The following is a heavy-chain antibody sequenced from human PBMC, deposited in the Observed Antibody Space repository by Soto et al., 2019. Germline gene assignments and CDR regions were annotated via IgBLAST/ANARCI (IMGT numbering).Heavy chain of an antibody. D-gene: IGHD6-13*01. J-gene: IGHJ4*02. CDR1: GGSFSGYY. CDR3: ARGFRKDGSSSWYGVDY. CDR2: INHSGST. Sequence: QVQLQQWGAGLLKPSETLSLTCAVYGGSFSGYYWSWIRQPPGKGLEWIGEINHSGSTNYNPSLKSRVTISVDTSKNQFSRKLSSVTAADTAVYYCARGFRKDGSSSWYGVDYWGQGTLVTVSS. V-gene: IGHV4-34*01.